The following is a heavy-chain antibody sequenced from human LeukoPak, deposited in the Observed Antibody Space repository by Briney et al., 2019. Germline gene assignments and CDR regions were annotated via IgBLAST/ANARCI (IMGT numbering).Heavy chain of an antibody. D-gene: IGHD3-22*01. CDR3: AVNRGQQDSSVDY. CDR2: IIPIFGTA. V-gene: IGHV1-69*05. CDR1: GGTFSSYA. J-gene: IGHJ4*02. Sequence: ASVKVSCKASGGTFSSYAISWVRQAPGQGLEWMGRIIPIFGTANYAQKFQGRVTITTDESTSTAYMELSSLRSEDTAVYYCAVNRGQQDSSVDYWGQGTLVTVSS.